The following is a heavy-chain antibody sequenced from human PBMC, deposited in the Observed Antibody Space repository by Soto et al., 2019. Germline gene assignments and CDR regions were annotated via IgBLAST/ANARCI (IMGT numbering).Heavy chain of an antibody. V-gene: IGHV3-23*01. D-gene: IGHD6-19*01. Sequence: PWGSLRLSCAASGFTFSSYAMGWFRQAPGKGLEWVSVISGSGGSTYYADSVKGRFTISRDNSKNTLYLQMNSLRAEDTAVYYCAHSYSSGWYPKYYFHYWGQGTLVTVSS. CDR1: GFTFSSYA. J-gene: IGHJ4*02. CDR2: ISGSGGST. CDR3: AHSYSSGWYPKYYFHY.